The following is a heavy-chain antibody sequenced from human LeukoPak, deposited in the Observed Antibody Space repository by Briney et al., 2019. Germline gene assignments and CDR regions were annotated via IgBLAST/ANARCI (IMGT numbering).Heavy chain of an antibody. CDR3: AKGTNPYYFDY. Sequence: SQTLSLTCTVSGGSISSGDYYWSWIRQPPGKGLEWIVYIYYSGSTYYNPSLKSRVTISVDTSKNQFSLKLSSVTAAATAVYYCAKGTNPYYFDYWGQGTLVTVSS. CDR2: IYYSGST. D-gene: IGHD2-2*01. J-gene: IGHJ4*02. V-gene: IGHV4-30-4*01. CDR1: GGSISSGDYY.